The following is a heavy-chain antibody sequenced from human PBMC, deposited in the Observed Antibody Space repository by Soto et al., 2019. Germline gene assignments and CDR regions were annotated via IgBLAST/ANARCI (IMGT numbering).Heavy chain of an antibody. CDR2: IIPIFGTA. CDR1: GGTFSSYA. V-gene: IGHV1-69*13. D-gene: IGHD4-17*01. Sequence: SVKVSCTASGGTFSSYAISWVRQAPGQGLEWMGGIIPIFGTANYAQKFQGRVTITADESTSTAYMELSSLRSEDTAVYYCASFMTTVVTWNFDYWGQGTLVTVSS. CDR3: ASFMTTVVTWNFDY. J-gene: IGHJ4*02.